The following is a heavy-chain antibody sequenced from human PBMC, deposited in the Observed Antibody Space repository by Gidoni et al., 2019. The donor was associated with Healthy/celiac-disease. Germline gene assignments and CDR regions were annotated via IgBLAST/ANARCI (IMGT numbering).Heavy chain of an antibody. J-gene: IGHJ4*02. CDR2: IKQDGSEK. CDR1: GFTFSSYW. D-gene: IGHD3-3*01. Sequence: EVQLVESGGGLVQPGGSLRLSCAASGFTFSSYWMSWVRQAPGKGLEWVANIKQDGSEKYYVDSVKGRFTISRDNAKNSLYLQMNSLRAEDTAVYYCARVPKRIFGVVLDYWGQGTLVTVSS. CDR3: ARVPKRIFGVVLDY. V-gene: IGHV3-7*01.